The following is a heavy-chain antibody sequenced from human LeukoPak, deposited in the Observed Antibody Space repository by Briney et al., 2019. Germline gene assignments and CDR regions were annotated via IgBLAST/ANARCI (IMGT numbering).Heavy chain of an antibody. Sequence: ASVNVSCKASGYTFTGYYMHWVRQAPGQGLEWMGWINPNSGGTNYAQKFQGRVTMTRDTSISTAYMELSRLRSDDTAVYYCARPTIFGVDDAFDIWGQGTMVTVSS. CDR2: INPNSGGT. CDR3: ARPTIFGVDDAFDI. D-gene: IGHD3-3*01. CDR1: GYTFTGYY. V-gene: IGHV1-2*02. J-gene: IGHJ3*02.